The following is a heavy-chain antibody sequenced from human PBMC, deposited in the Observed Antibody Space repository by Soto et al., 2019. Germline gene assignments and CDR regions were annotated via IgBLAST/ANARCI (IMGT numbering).Heavy chain of an antibody. Sequence: SETLSLTCAIYGASLGGFHWTWLRQAPGKGLEWIGELIHGGSIHYNPSLKSRVTISVDTSKNQFSLKLSSVTAADTAVYYCAREYGSGSYYNLGYYYYYGMDVWGQGTTVTVSS. V-gene: IGHV4-34*12. CDR1: GASLGGFH. CDR2: LIHGGSI. J-gene: IGHJ6*02. D-gene: IGHD3-10*01. CDR3: AREYGSGSYYNLGYYYYYGMDV.